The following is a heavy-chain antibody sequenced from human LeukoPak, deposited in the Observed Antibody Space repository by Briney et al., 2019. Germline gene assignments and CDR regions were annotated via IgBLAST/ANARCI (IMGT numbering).Heavy chain of an antibody. D-gene: IGHD2-15*01. V-gene: IGHV4-30-4*01. CDR2: ISYSGTT. CDR3: AREDSSHFWDY. J-gene: IGHJ4*02. Sequence: SQTLSLTCTVSGDSISSGNHYWSWIRQPPGKGPEWIGYISYSGTTYYSASLKSRVTISVDTSTNQFSLKLVSVTAADTAVYYCAREDSSHFWDYWGQGTLVTVSS. CDR1: GDSISSGNHY.